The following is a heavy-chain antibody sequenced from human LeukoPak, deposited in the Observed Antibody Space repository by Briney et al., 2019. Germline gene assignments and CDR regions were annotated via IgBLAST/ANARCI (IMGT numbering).Heavy chain of an antibody. J-gene: IGHJ6*02. V-gene: IGHV1-69*13. D-gene: IGHD3/OR15-3a*01. CDR1: GGTFSSYA. Sequence: GASVKVSCKASGGTFSSYAISWVRQAPGQGLEWMGGIIPIFGTANYAQKFQGRVTITADESTSTAYMELSSLRSEDTAVYYCARAKRETSTRPWTSGMDVWGQGTTVTVSS. CDR2: IIPIFGTA. CDR3: ARAKRETSTRPWTSGMDV.